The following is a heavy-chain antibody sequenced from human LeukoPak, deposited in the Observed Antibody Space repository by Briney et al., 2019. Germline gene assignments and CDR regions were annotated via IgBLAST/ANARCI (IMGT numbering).Heavy chain of an antibody. D-gene: IGHD1-14*01. CDR3: AKLAFYETSAPLRDLSF. J-gene: IGHJ4*02. V-gene: IGHV3-23*01. Sequence: PGGSLRLSCAASGFPFNTYAMSWVRQAPGKGLEWVSIIRPTGSNTYYASSVKGRFTISRVDAKTTLYLQMSSLKAEDTAIYYCAKLAFYETSAPLRDLSFWGQGTLVTVSS. CDR1: GFPFNTYA. CDR2: IRPTGSNT.